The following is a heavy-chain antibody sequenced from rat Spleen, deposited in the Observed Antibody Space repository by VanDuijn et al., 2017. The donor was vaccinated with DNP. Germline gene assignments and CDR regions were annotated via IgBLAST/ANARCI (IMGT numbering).Heavy chain of an antibody. D-gene: IGHD1-2*01. CDR2: ITNGGGHT. J-gene: IGHJ2*01. CDR3: AREYYSRFDY. V-gene: IGHV5-31*01. Sequence: EVQLVESGGDLVQPGRSLKLSCVASGFTFNYYWMTWIRHVPGKGLEWIASITNGGGHTSYRDSVKGRFTVFRDDVKNTLYLQMNSLRSEDSATYYCAREYYSRFDYWGQGVMVTVSS. CDR1: GFTFNYYW.